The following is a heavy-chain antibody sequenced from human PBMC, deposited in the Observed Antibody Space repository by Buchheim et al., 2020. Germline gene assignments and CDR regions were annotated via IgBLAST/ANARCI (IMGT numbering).Heavy chain of an antibody. CDR1: GGSISSSSYY. Sequence: QLQLQESGPGLVKPSETLSLTCTVSGGSISSSSYYWGWIRQPPGKGLEWIGSIYYSVSTYYNPSLKSRVTISVDTSKNQFSLKLSSVTAADTAVYYCARDEVAAAVSYYYYGMDVWGQGTT. CDR3: ARDEVAAAVSYYYYGMDV. D-gene: IGHD6-13*01. CDR2: IYYSVST. J-gene: IGHJ6*02. V-gene: IGHV4-39*07.